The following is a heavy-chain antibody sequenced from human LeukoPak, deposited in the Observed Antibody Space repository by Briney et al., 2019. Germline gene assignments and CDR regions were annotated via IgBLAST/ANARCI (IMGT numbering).Heavy chain of an antibody. Sequence: GASVKVSCQASGGNINSHGFSWVRPAPGQGLEWMGRIIRFLGITNYVQKFQGRVTIVADKSTSTVYMELSSLRSEDTAVYYCASLPPIDYWGQGTLVTVSS. V-gene: IGHV1-69*04. CDR2: IIRFLGIT. CDR3: ASLPPIDY. D-gene: IGHD5/OR15-5a*01. CDR1: GGNINSHG. J-gene: IGHJ4*02.